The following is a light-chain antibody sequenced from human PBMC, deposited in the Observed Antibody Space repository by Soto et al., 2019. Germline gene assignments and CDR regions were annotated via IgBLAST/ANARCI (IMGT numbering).Light chain of an antibody. V-gene: IGKV1-5*03. CDR3: QEYRNDYGT. CDR1: QSIDTW. J-gene: IGKJ1*01. Sequence: DIQMTQSPATLAASVGDRVSITCRASQSIDTWLAWYQQKAGKAPNLLIYKASRLESGFPSRFSGSGSGTEFTLTISSLQPEDFGSYYCQEYRNDYGTFGQGTQLE. CDR2: KAS.